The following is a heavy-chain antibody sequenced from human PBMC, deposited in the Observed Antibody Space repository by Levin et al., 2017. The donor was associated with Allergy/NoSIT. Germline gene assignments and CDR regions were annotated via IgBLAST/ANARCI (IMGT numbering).Heavy chain of an antibody. CDR3: AIGAIGYGSDSYIFDT. CDR2: IDYSGST. D-gene: IGHD3-10*01. Sequence: PSETLSLTCAVSGWSVNSAGYSWTWIRQPPGKGLEWIGYIDYSGSTDYNPSLRSRVTMSMDTSKNQLSLKLISLTAADTAVYYCAIGAIGYGSDSYIFDTWGQGTRVSVSP. CDR1: GWSVNSAGYS. J-gene: IGHJ4*02. V-gene: IGHV4-30-2*01.